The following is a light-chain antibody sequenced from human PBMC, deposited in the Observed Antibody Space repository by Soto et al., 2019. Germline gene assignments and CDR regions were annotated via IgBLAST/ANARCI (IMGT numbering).Light chain of an antibody. J-gene: IGKJ1*01. V-gene: IGKV3-15*01. CDR1: QSVSSD. Sequence: EQVMAQSPATLSVSPGERATLSCRASQSVSSDLAWYQQKPGQAPRLLIYSASTRATGIPARFSGSGSGTEFTLNISSLQSEDFAVYYCQQYNNWPWTFGQGTKVDIK. CDR3: QQYNNWPWT. CDR2: SAS.